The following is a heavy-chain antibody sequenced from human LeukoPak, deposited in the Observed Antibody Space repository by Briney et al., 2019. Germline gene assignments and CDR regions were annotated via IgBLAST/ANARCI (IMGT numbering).Heavy chain of an antibody. D-gene: IGHD6-19*01. CDR3: AKDLRGQWEYFQH. V-gene: IGHV3-30*18. CDR2: ISYDGSNK. CDR1: GFTFSSYG. Sequence: PGRSLRLPCAASGFTFSSYGMHWVRQAPGKGLEWVAVISYDGSNKYYADSVKGRFTISRDNSKNTLYLQMNSLRAEDTAVYYCAKDLRGQWEYFQHWGQGTLVTVSS. J-gene: IGHJ1*01.